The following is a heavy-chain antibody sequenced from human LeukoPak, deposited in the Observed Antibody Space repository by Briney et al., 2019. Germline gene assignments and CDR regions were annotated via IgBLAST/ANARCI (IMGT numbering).Heavy chain of an antibody. Sequence: GGSLRLSCAASGFTFSNYEVNWVRQAPGKGLEWVSYIGSSGSPIFYADSVKGRFTISRDNAKNSLYLQMNSLRVEDTAVYYCARGLRYYDSSGYPEWGQGTLVTVSS. CDR2: IGSSGSPI. D-gene: IGHD3-22*01. V-gene: IGHV3-48*03. J-gene: IGHJ4*02. CDR1: GFTFSNYE. CDR3: ARGLRYYDSSGYPE.